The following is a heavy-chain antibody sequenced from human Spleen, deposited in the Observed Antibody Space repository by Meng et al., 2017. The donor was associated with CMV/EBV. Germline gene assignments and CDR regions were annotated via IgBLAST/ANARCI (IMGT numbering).Heavy chain of an antibody. CDR3: ARDRYCSSTSCYYYYGMDV. D-gene: IGHD2-2*01. CDR1: GFTFSNYA. V-gene: IGHV3-23*01. J-gene: IGHJ6*02. CDR2: IRGSGSDT. Sequence: GESLKISCAASGFTFSNYAMNWVRQLPGMGLEWVSAIRGSGSDTYYADSVKGRFTISRDNSKNTLYLQMNSLRAEDTAVYYCARDRYCSSTSCYYYYGMDVWGQGTTVTVSS.